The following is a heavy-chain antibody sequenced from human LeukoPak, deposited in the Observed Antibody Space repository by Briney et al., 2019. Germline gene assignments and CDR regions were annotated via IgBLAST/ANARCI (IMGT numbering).Heavy chain of an antibody. J-gene: IGHJ4*02. D-gene: IGHD3-10*01. CDR2: IYYSGST. Sequence: SETLSLTCTVSGGSISSSSYYWGWIRQPPGKGLEWIGSIYYSGSTYYNPSLKSRVTLSVDTSKNQFSLKLSSVTAADTAVYYCARDPYSYYGSGSYSSYWGQGTLVTVSS. V-gene: IGHV4-39*07. CDR3: ARDPYSYYGSGSYSSY. CDR1: GGSISSSSYY.